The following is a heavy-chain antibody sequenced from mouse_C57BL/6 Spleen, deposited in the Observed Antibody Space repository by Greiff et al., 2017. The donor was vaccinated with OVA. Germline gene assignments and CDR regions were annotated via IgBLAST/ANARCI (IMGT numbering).Heavy chain of an antibody. CDR3: AREDYDGYYYAMDY. J-gene: IGHJ4*01. CDR2: INPNYGTT. D-gene: IGHD2-4*01. V-gene: IGHV1-39*01. Sequence: EVQLQQPGPELVKPGASVKISCKASGYSFTDYNMNWVKQSNGKSLEWIGVINPNYGTTSYNQKFKGKATLTVDQSSSTAYMQLNSLTSEDSAVYCCAREDYDGYYYAMDYWGQGTSVTVSS. CDR1: GYSFTDYN.